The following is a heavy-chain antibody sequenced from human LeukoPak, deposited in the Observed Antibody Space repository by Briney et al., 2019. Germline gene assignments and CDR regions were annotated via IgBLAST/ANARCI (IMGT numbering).Heavy chain of an antibody. V-gene: IGHV3-48*03. CDR2: ISSSGSTI. D-gene: IGHD3-10*01. Sequence: GGSLRLSCAASGFTFSSYEMDWVRQAPGKGLEWVSYISSSGSTIYYADSVKGRFTISRDNAKNSLYLQMNSLRAEDTAVYYCARDLVPEYGSGSYYNAYDYWGQGTLVTVSS. J-gene: IGHJ4*02. CDR1: GFTFSSYE. CDR3: ARDLVPEYGSGSYYNAYDY.